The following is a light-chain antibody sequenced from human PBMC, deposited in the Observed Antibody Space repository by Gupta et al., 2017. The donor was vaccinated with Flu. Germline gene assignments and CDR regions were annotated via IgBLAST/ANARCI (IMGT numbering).Light chain of an antibody. Sequence: PWSVSASLCDRDTICWQEMHDVVGWFEWYQQNPAYTPKLLIYEASTGESRVPSRFSGSVCRTDFTLTFISLQPEDFAGYYCQQSNSFPRIFGHGTKVDV. J-gene: IGKJ3*01. CDR1: HDVVGW. CDR2: EAS. CDR3: QQSNSFPRI. V-gene: IGKV1-12*01.